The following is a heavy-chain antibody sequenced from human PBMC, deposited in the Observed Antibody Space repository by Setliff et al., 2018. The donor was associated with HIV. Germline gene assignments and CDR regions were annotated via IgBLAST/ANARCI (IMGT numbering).Heavy chain of an antibody. CDR3: TRHPLRPGIAGYFYFVDV. Sequence: PGESLKISCKGSGYSFKNYWIGWVRQMPGKGLEWMGIVYPDDSNPKYSPSFQDQVTMSADTSTSTVYLQWSSLRASDTAIYYCTRHPLRPGIAGYFYFVDVWGTGTTVTVSS. CDR1: GYSFKNYW. J-gene: IGHJ6*03. CDR2: VYPDDSNP. V-gene: IGHV5-51*01. D-gene: IGHD3-9*01.